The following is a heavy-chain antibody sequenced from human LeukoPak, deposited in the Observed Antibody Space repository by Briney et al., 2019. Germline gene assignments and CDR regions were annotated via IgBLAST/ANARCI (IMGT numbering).Heavy chain of an antibody. D-gene: IGHD2-2*01. CDR3: ASSTQISKYADY. CDR2: INNDGSIT. Sequence: RSGGSLRLSCAASGFTFSSYWMHWVRQAPGKGLVWVSRINNDGSITTYADSVRGRFTISRDNAKSTLYLQMNSLRAEDTAVYYCASSTQISKYADYWGQGALVTVSS. J-gene: IGHJ4*02. V-gene: IGHV3-74*01. CDR1: GFTFSSYW.